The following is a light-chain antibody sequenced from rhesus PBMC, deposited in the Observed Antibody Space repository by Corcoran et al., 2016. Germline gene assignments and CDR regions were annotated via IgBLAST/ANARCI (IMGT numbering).Light chain of an antibody. Sequence: DIQMTQSPSSLSASVGDRVTITCQASQGISSWLAWYQQKPGTAPKLLIYAASSLQSGVPSRFSGSGSGKDVTLTISSLQPEDFATYYCQHHKTYPYSFGQGTKVEI. CDR2: AAS. V-gene: IGKV1-33*02. CDR1: QGISSW. CDR3: QHHKTYPYS. J-gene: IGKJ2*01.